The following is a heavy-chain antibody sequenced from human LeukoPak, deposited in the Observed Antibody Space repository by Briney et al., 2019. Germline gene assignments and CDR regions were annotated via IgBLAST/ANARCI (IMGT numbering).Heavy chain of an antibody. J-gene: IGHJ4*02. CDR3: ARAAGDLDY. D-gene: IGHD4-17*01. CDR1: GYTFTNYD. V-gene: IGHV1-8*03. Sequence: ASVKVSCKASGYTFTNYDINWVRQATGQGLEWMGWINPNSGKSGRAQKFQGRVTITRDTSIGTAYMELSSLKSEDTAVYYCARAAGDLDYWGQGTLVTVSS. CDR2: INPNSGKS.